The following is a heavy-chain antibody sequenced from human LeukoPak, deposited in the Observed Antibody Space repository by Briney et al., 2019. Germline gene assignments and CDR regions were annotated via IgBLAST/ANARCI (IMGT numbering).Heavy chain of an antibody. CDR1: GGSISSSSYY. CDR2: IYYSGST. J-gene: IGHJ3*02. Sequence: PSETLSLTCTVSGGSISSSSYYWGWIRQPPGKGLEWIGSIYYSGSTYYNPSLKSRVTISVDTSKNQFSLKLSSVTAADTAVYYCARLVTARNDAFDIWGQGTMVTVSS. CDR3: ARLVTARNDAFDI. D-gene: IGHD5-18*01. V-gene: IGHV4-39*01.